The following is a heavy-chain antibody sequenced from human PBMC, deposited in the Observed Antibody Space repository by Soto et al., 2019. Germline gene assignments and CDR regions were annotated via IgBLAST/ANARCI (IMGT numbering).Heavy chain of an antibody. CDR2: IHYRGST. V-gene: IGHV4-31*03. Sequence: SETLSLTCTLSGGSITGAYYWNCLRQHPGKVLEWIGSIHYRGSTYYNPSLKTRITISLDRSNNQFFLNLSSVTAADTAVYYCARVRDSFGLDVWGQGTMVTVSS. D-gene: IGHD2-15*01. CDR3: ARVRDSFGLDV. J-gene: IGHJ6*02. CDR1: GGSITGAYY.